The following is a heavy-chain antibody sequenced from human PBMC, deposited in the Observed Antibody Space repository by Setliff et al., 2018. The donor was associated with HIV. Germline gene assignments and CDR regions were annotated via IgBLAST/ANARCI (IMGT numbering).Heavy chain of an antibody. CDR1: GFIFSGDW. J-gene: IGHJ4*02. D-gene: IGHD5-12*01. CDR2: INQDGSAK. CDR3: ASRGYSGYDRGFDY. V-gene: IGHV3-7*03. Sequence: GGSLRLSCEASGFIFSGDWMTWIRQAPGKGLEWVANINQDGSAKYYVDSVKGRFTISRDNSKNTLYLQMNSLRAEDTAVYYCASRGYSGYDRGFDYWGQGTLVTVSS.